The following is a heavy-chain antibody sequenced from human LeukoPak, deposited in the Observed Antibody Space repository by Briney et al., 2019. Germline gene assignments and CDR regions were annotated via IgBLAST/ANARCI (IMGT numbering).Heavy chain of an antibody. CDR1: GGSISSSSAY. CDR3: ARRSRTAAGRGGFDY. Sequence: SETLSLTCTVSGGSISSSSAYWGWIRQPPGKGLEWIGSIYYSKNTYYNPSLKSRVTISADTSKNQFSLKQSSVTDAVYYCARRSRTAAGRGGFDYWGQGTLVTVSS. D-gene: IGHD6-13*01. V-gene: IGHV4-39*01. CDR2: IYYSKNT. J-gene: IGHJ4*02.